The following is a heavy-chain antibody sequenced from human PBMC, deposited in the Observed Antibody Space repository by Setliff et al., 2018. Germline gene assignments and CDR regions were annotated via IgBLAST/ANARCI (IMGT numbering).Heavy chain of an antibody. CDR2: ISGSGGST. J-gene: IGHJ6*02. D-gene: IGHD2-21*02. Sequence: GGSLRLSCAASGFTFSSYAMSWVRQAPGKGLEWVSAISGSGGSTYYADSVKGRFTISRDNSKNSLYLQMDSLRAEDTAVYYCARNWVTAQHYYYGMDVWGQGTTVTVSS. CDR3: ARNWVTAQHYYYGMDV. CDR1: GFTFSSYA. V-gene: IGHV3-23*01.